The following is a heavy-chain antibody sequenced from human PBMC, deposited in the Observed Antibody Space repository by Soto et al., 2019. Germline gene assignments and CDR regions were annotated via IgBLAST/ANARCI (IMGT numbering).Heavy chain of an antibody. J-gene: IGHJ4*02. CDR3: ATSSVVVVAATPNFDY. V-gene: IGHV1-24*01. CDR1: GYTLTELS. D-gene: IGHD2-15*01. CDR2: FDPEDGET. Sequence: ASVKVSCKVSGYTLTELSMHWVRQAPGKGLEWMGGFDPEDGETIYAQKFQGRVTMTEDTSTDTAYMELSSLRSEDTAVHYCATSSVVVVAATPNFDYWGQGTLVTVSS.